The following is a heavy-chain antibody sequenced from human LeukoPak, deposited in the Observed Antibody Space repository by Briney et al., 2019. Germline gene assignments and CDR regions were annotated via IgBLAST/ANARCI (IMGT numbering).Heavy chain of an antibody. CDR3: ARDSGSGTYY. D-gene: IGHD6-19*01. V-gene: IGHV4-61*08. Sequence: PSETLSLTCTVSGGSIDSGDSFWGWIRQPPGKGLEWIGHIYYTGSTNYNPSLKSRVTISIDTSKNQFSLQLSSVTAADTAVYYCARDSGSGTYYWGQGTLVTVSS. J-gene: IGHJ4*02. CDR1: GGSIDSGDSF. CDR2: IYYTGST.